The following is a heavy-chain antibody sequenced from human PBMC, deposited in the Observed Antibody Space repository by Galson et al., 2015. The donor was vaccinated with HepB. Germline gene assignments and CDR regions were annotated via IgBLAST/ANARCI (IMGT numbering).Heavy chain of an antibody. D-gene: IGHD4-17*01. Sequence: SLRLSCAASGFTFSSYSMNWVRQAPGKGLEWVSYISSSSSTIYYADSAKGRFTISRDNAKNSLYLQMNSLRAEDTAVYYCARDLYGDRGYWGQGTLVTVSS. V-gene: IGHV3-48*04. J-gene: IGHJ4*02. CDR2: ISSSSSTI. CDR3: ARDLYGDRGY. CDR1: GFTFSSYS.